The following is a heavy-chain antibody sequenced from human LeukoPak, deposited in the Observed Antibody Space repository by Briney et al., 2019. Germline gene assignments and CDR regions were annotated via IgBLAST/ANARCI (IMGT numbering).Heavy chain of an antibody. D-gene: IGHD2-15*01. V-gene: IGHV1-2*02. Sequence: ASVKVSCKASGYTFTGYYMHWVRQAPGQGLEWMGWINPNSGGTNYAQKFQGRATMTRDTSISTAYMELSRLRSDDTAVYYCARDVVGSTGYDYWGQGTLVTVSS. CDR1: GYTFTGYY. J-gene: IGHJ4*02. CDR2: INPNSGGT. CDR3: ARDVVGSTGYDY.